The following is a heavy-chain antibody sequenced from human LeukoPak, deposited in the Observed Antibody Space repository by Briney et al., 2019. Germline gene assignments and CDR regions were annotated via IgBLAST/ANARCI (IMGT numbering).Heavy chain of an antibody. CDR2: INPNGGST. CDR3: ARDGYSGSSNFDY. CDR1: GYTFISYY. J-gene: IGHJ4*02. Sequence: ASVKVSCKASGYTFISYYMHWVRQAPGQGLEWMGIINPNGGSTSYAQKFQGRVTMTRDMSTSTVYMELSSLRYEDTAVYYCARDGYSGSSNFDYWGQGTLVTVSS. D-gene: IGHD1-26*01. V-gene: IGHV1-46*01.